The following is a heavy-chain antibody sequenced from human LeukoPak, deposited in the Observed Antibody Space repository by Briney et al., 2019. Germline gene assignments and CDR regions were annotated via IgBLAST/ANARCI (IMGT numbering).Heavy chain of an antibody. CDR2: ISGSTDTT. CDR1: GFTFNNYA. CDR3: ATAPRHCRGDTCLRYYFAF. D-gene: IGHD2-15*01. V-gene: IGHV3-23*01. Sequence: TGGSLRLSCAASGFTFNNYAMNWVRQAPGKGLEWVSSISGSTDTTYYADSVKGRFTASRDNSKNTVFVQMNSLRAEDTAIYYCATAPRHCRGDTCLRYYFAFWGQGTLVTVSS. J-gene: IGHJ4*02.